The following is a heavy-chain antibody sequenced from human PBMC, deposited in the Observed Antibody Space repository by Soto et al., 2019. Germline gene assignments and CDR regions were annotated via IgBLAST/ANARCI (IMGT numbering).Heavy chain of an antibody. J-gene: IGHJ5*02. CDR3: ARDRTDSGYYTNWLDP. CDR1: GGIFGSDA. V-gene: IGHV1-69*06. CDR2: IIPIFGTT. Sequence: SVKVSCKASGGIFGSDAITWVRQAPGQGLEWVGRIIPIFGTTNYAQNLQGRVTISADKSTLTSYMELHSLTSDDTALYYCARDRTDSGYYTNWLDPWGQGTQVTVSS. D-gene: IGHD3-22*01.